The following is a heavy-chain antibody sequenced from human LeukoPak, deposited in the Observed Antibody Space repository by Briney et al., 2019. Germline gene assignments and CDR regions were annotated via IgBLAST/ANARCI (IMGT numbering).Heavy chain of an antibody. D-gene: IGHD3-3*01. CDR1: GFTFSSYA. Sequence: GGSLRLSCAASGFTFSSYAMHWVRQAPGKGLEWVAFIRYDGSSEYYTDSVKGRFTISRDNSNNTLYLRMNSLRAEDTAVYFCAKDEQSITIFATYMDVWGKGTTVTVSS. CDR2: IRYDGSSE. J-gene: IGHJ6*03. V-gene: IGHV3-30*02. CDR3: AKDEQSITIFATYMDV.